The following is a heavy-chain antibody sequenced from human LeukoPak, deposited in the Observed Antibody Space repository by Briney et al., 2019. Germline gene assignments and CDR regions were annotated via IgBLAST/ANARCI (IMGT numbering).Heavy chain of an antibody. CDR2: MSNSGHT. CDR3: ARVSVAGTGPDY. J-gene: IGHJ4*02. V-gene: IGHV4-61*01. Sequence: SETLSLTCTVSGGSVSSGNYYWSWIRQPPGKGLEWIGFMSNSGHTDSNASLKSRVTISVDTSKNQFSLRLKSVTAADTAVYYCARVSVAGTGPDYWGQGTLVTVSS. CDR1: GGSVSSGNYY. D-gene: IGHD6-13*01.